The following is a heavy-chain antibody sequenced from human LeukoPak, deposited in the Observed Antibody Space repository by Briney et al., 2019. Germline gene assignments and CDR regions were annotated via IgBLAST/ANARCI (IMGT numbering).Heavy chain of an antibody. V-gene: IGHV1-8*01. Sequence: GASVKVSCTASGYTFTSYDINWVRQATGQGLEWMGWMNPNSGNTGYAQKFQGRVTMTRNTSISTAYMELSSLRSEDTAVYYCARGLYCSSTSCYMGDFDYWGQGTLVTVSS. D-gene: IGHD2-2*02. CDR2: MNPNSGNT. CDR3: ARGLYCSSTSCYMGDFDY. CDR1: GYTFTSYD. J-gene: IGHJ4*02.